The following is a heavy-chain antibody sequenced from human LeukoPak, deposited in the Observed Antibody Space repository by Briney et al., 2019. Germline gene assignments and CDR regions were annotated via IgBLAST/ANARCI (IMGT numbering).Heavy chain of an antibody. J-gene: IGHJ4*02. CDR2: ISAGGGST. Sequence: GGSLRLSCAASGFTFSDYGMSWVRQAPGKGLEWVSTISAGGGSTYYADSVTGRFTISRDNSKNTLYLQMNSLRAEDTAVYYCAKHTYYYGSGTHLDYWGQGTLVTVSS. D-gene: IGHD3-10*01. CDR1: GFTFSDYG. V-gene: IGHV3-23*01. CDR3: AKHTYYYGSGTHLDY.